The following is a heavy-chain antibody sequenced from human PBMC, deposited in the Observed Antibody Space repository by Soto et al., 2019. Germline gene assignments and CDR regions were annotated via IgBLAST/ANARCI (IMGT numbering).Heavy chain of an antibody. CDR1: SGSISSSYW. J-gene: IGHJ4*02. D-gene: IGHD3-10*01. CDR3: ARIDYGSGSDYNFDY. V-gene: IGHV4-4*02. Sequence: QVQLQESGPGLVTPSGTLSVICAVSSGSISSSYWWSWVRQPPGERLEWIGEIHHSGDTNYNPSLESRVTISVDKSKNQFSLRLSSVTAADTAVYYCARIDYGSGSDYNFDYWGQGTLVTVSS. CDR2: IHHSGDT.